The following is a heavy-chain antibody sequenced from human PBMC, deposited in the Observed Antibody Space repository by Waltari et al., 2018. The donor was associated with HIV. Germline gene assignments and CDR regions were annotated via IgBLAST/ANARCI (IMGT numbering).Heavy chain of an antibody. J-gene: IGHJ4*02. CDR3: ARRRHIGPRLYYFDY. CDR1: GGTFRSYA. CDR2: IIPIFGTA. D-gene: IGHD3-22*01. V-gene: IGHV1-69*01. Sequence: QVQLVQSGAEVKKPGSSVKVSCKASGGTFRSYAISWVRQAPGQGLEWMGGIIPIFGTANYAQKFQGRVTITADESTSTAYMELSSLRSEDTAVYYCARRRHIGPRLYYFDYWGQGTLVTVSS.